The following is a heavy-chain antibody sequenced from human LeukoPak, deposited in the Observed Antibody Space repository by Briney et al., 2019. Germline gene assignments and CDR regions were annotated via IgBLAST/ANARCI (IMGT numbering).Heavy chain of an antibody. D-gene: IGHD3-16*02. J-gene: IGHJ5*02. CDR3: ARGLPARRGDVWGSYRYLPEGNWFDP. CDR2: IYYSGST. CDR1: GGSISGSSYY. Sequence: SETLSLTCTVSGGSISGSSYYWGWIRQPPGKGLEWIGSIYYSGSTYYNPSLKSRVTISVDTSKNQFSLKLNSVTAADTAVYYCARGLPARRGDVWGSYRYLPEGNWFDPWGQGTLVTVSS. V-gene: IGHV4-39*02.